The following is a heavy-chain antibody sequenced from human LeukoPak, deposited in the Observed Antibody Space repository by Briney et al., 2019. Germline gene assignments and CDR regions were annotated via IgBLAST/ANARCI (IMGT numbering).Heavy chain of an antibody. J-gene: IGHJ4*02. CDR1: GFNFATYG. Sequence: PGGSLRLSCAASGFNFATYGMTWVRQTPGKGLEWVSIISGSTDNTYFADSVKGRFSMSRDKSRRTVYLQMNSLRAEDSAIYYCAKADSSGFYSYFDNWGQGTLVTVSS. CDR2: ISGSTDNT. V-gene: IGHV3-23*01. D-gene: IGHD3-22*01. CDR3: AKADSSGFYSYFDN.